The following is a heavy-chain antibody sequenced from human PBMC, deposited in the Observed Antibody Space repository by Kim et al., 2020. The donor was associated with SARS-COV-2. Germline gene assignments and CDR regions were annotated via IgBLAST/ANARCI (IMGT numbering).Heavy chain of an antibody. CDR2: IYYSGST. CDR1: GGSISSSSYY. D-gene: IGHD5-18*01. J-gene: IGHJ3*02. V-gene: IGHV4-39*07. Sequence: SETLSLTCTVSGGSISSSSYYWGWIRQPPGKGLEWIGSIYYSGSTYYNPSLKSRVTISVDTSKNQFSLKLSSVTAADTAVYYCAKYGYSYGSGAFDIWGQGTMVTVSS. CDR3: AKYGYSYGSGAFDI.